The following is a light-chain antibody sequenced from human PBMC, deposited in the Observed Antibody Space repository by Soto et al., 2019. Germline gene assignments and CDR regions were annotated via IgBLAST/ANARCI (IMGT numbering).Light chain of an antibody. CDR1: SSDVGAYNF. Sequence: QSALTQPPCASGSPGQSVTISCTGTSSDVGAYNFVSWFQQHPGKAPKLIIYEVTKRPSGVPDRFSGSKSGNTASLTVSGLQAEDEAHYHCTSYAGYNNWVFGGGTQLTVL. V-gene: IGLV2-8*01. CDR3: TSYAGYNNWV. CDR2: EVT. J-gene: IGLJ3*02.